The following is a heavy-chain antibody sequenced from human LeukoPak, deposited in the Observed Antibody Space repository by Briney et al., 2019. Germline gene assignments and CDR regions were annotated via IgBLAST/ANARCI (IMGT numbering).Heavy chain of an antibody. J-gene: IGHJ4*02. Sequence: KPSETLSLTCTVSGGSISSSSYYWGWIRQPPGKGLEWIGSIYYSGSTYYNPSLKSRVTISVDTSKNQFSLKLSSVTAADTAVYYCARRSGAAAMVYWGQGTLVTVSS. CDR1: GGSISSSSYY. CDR2: IYYSGST. V-gene: IGHV4-39*01. D-gene: IGHD6-13*01. CDR3: ARRSGAAAMVY.